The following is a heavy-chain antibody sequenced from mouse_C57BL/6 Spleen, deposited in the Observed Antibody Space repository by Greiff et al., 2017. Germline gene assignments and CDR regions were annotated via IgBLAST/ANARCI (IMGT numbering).Heavy chain of an antibody. CDR1: GFTFSSYA. J-gene: IGHJ1*03. D-gene: IGHD1-1*01. Sequence: EVHLVESGEGLVKPGGSLKLSCAASGFTFSSYAMSWVRQTPEKRLEWVAYISSGGDYIYYADTVKGRLTISRDNARNTLYLQMISLKSEDTAMYYCTRDYYGSSSQWYFDVWGTGTTVTVSS. CDR2: ISSGGDYI. V-gene: IGHV5-9-1*02. CDR3: TRDYYGSSSQWYFDV.